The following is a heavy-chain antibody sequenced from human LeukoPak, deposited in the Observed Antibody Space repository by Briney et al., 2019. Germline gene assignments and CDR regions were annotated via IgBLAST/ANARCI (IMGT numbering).Heavy chain of an antibody. CDR3: AELGITMIGGV. Sequence: GGSLRLSCAASGFTFSSYEMNWVRPAPGKGLAWVSYISSSGSTIYYADSVKGRFTISRDNAKNSLYLQMNSLRAEDTAVYYCAELGITMIGGVWGKGTTVTISS. CDR1: GFTFSSYE. CDR2: ISSSGSTI. J-gene: IGHJ6*04. V-gene: IGHV3-48*03. D-gene: IGHD3-10*02.